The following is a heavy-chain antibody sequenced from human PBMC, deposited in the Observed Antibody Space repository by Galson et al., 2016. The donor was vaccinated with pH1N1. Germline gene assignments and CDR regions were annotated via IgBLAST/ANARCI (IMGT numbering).Heavy chain of an antibody. CDR2: IYWNDDK. CDR1: GFSLSTSGVG. J-gene: IGHJ5*02. CDR3: AHSLYGDYVGWFDP. V-gene: IGHV2-5*01. Sequence: PALVKPPQTLTLTCTFSGFSLSTSGVGVGWIRQPPGKALEWLALIYWNDDKRHSPSLKSRLTITKDTSKNQVVLTIPNMDPVDTPTYYCAHSLYGDYVGWFDPWGQGTLVTVSS. D-gene: IGHD4-17*01.